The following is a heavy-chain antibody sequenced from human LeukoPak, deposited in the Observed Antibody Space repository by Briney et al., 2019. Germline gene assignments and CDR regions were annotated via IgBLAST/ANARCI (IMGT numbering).Heavy chain of an antibody. D-gene: IGHD5-18*01. CDR3: ARRGYRRSDFDY. V-gene: IGHV3-48*03. CDR2: ISSTGGSR. Sequence: GGSLRLSCAASGFTFSNYDMSWVRQAPGRGLEWVSYISSTGGSRYYADSVKGRFTISRDSAKNSLYLQMNSLTAEDTAVYYCARRGYRRSDFDYWGQGTLVTVSS. CDR1: GFTFSNYD. J-gene: IGHJ4*02.